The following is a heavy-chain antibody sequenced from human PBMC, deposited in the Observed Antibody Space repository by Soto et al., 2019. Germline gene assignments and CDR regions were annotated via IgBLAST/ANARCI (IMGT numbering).Heavy chain of an antibody. CDR3: VRGFYDSGGYSSPFDY. CDR1: GGTIRSDY. D-gene: IGHD3-22*01. V-gene: IGHV4-59*01. J-gene: IGHJ4*02. Sequence: QVHLQESGPGLVKPSETLSLTCRVSGGTIRSDYWGWIRQPPGKRLEWIGSIYYSGSTNYNPSLKSRVTISVDTSKNQFSLRLSSVTAADTAVYYCVRGFYDSGGYSSPFDYWGQGILVIVSS. CDR2: IYYSGST.